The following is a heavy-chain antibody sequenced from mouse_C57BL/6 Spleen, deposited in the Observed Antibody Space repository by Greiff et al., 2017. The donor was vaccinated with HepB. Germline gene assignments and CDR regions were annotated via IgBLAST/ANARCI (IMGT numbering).Heavy chain of an antibody. V-gene: IGHV3-6*01. CDR1: GYSITSGYY. J-gene: IGHJ1*03. CDR2: ISYDGSN. D-gene: IGHD1-1*01. CDR3: ARHYGSSLWYFDV. Sequence: EVHLVESGPGLVKPSQSLSLTCSVTGYSITSGYYWNWIRQFPGNKLEWMGYISYDGSNNYNPSLKNRISITRDTSKNQFFLKLNSVTTEDTATYYCARHYGSSLWYFDVWGTGTTVTVSS.